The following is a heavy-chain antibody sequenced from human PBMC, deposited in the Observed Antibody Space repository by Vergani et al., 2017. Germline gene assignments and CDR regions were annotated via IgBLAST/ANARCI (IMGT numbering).Heavy chain of an antibody. CDR2: IYYSGST. CDR3: ARGITATNDAFDI. J-gene: IGHJ3*02. V-gene: IGHV4-31*01. D-gene: IGHD1-20*01. Sequence: QLQLQESGPGLVKPSETLSLTCTVSGGSISSGGYYWSWIRQHPGKGLEWIGYIYYSGSTYYNPSLKSLVTISVDTSKNQFSLKLSSVTAADTAVYYCARGITATNDAFDIWGQGTMVTVSS. CDR1: GGSISSGGYY.